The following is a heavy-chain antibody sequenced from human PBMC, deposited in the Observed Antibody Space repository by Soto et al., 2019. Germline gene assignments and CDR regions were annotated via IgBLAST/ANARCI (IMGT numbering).Heavy chain of an antibody. CDR3: ARTSDLGFRYWFDP. J-gene: IGHJ5*02. Sequence: SETLSLTCSVSGGSINSGGYHWTWIRQHPEKGLEWIGYIYYRGNTYYNPSLRSRLTISVDTSKNQFSLNLTSVTAADTAVYYCARTSDLGFRYWFDPWGQGTLVTVSS. CDR1: GGSINSGGYH. V-gene: IGHV4-31*03. CDR2: IYYRGNT. D-gene: IGHD2-21*01.